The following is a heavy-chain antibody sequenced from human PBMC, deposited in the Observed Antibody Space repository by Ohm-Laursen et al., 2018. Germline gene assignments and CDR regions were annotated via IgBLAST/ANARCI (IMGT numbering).Heavy chain of an antibody. CDR3: AKDLEQWELAEFDY. J-gene: IGHJ4*02. CDR2: ISGSGGST. V-gene: IGHV3-23*01. D-gene: IGHD1-26*01. Sequence: SLRLSCTASGFTFSSYAMSWVRQAPGKGLEWVSAISGSGGSTYYADSVKGRFTISRDNSKNTLYLQMNSLRAEDTAVYYCAKDLEQWELAEFDYWGQGTLVTVSS. CDR1: GFTFSSYA.